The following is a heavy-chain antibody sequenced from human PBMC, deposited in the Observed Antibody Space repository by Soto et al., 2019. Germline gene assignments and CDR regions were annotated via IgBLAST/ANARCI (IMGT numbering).Heavy chain of an antibody. CDR2: IYYSGST. V-gene: IGHV4-31*03. CDR3: ARDRHGSGRGWFDP. Sequence: QVQLQESGPGLVKPSQTLSLTCTVSGGSISSGGYYWSWIRQHPGKGLEWIGYIYYSGSTYYNPSLKSRVTISVDTSKNRFALKLSSVTAADTAVYYWARDRHGSGRGWFDPWGQGTLVTVSS. CDR1: GGSISSGGYY. J-gene: IGHJ5*02. D-gene: IGHD3-10*01.